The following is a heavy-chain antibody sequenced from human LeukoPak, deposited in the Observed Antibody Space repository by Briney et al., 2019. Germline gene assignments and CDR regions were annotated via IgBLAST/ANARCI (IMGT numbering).Heavy chain of an antibody. J-gene: IGHJ4*02. Sequence: SETLSLTCTVSGGSISSSSYYWGWIRQPPGKGLEWIGSIYYSGSTYYNPSLKSRVTISVDISKNQFSLKLSSVTAADTAVYYCARNIRGGYDFWSGSKPYYFDYWGQGTLVTVSS. CDR2: IYYSGST. D-gene: IGHD3-3*01. CDR3: ARNIRGGYDFWSGSKPYYFDY. V-gene: IGHV4-39*07. CDR1: GGSISSSSYY.